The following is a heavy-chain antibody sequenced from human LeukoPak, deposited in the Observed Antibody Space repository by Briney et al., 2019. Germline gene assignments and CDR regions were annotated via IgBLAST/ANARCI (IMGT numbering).Heavy chain of an antibody. J-gene: IGHJ3*02. D-gene: IGHD2-15*01. V-gene: IGHV1-69*05. Sequence: ASVKVSCKASGGTFSSYAISWVRQAPGQGLEWMGGIIPIFGTANYAQKFQGRVTITTDESTSTAYMELSSLRSEDTAVYYCASGIVVVVAVHDAFDIWGQGTMVTVSS. CDR2: IIPIFGTA. CDR1: GGTFSSYA. CDR3: ASGIVVVVAVHDAFDI.